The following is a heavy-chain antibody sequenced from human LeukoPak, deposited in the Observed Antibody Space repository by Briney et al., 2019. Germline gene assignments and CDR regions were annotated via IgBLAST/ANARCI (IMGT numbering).Heavy chain of an antibody. CDR2: ISGDGGST. CDR1: GFTFDDYA. V-gene: IGHV3-43*02. Sequence: GRSLRLSCAASGFTFDDYAMRWVRPAPGKGLGWVSLISGDGGSTYYAGSVKGRFIISRDNSKNSLYLQMSSLRIEDTALYYCAKDRGDFSGWFFWGQGTLVTVSS. J-gene: IGHJ4*02. CDR3: AKDRGDFSGWFF. D-gene: IGHD6-19*01.